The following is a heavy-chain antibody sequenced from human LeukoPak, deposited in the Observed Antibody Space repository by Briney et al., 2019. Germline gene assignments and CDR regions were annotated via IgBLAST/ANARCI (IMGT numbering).Heavy chain of an antibody. Sequence: GASVKVSCKASGYTFTSYYKHWVRQAPGQGLEWMGIINPSGGSTSYAQKFQGRVTMTRDTSTSTVYMELSSLRSEDTAVYYCARALDTAMPSSLYSYGMDVWGQGTTVTVSS. CDR1: GYTFTSYY. J-gene: IGHJ6*02. CDR2: INPSGGST. CDR3: ARALDTAMPSSLYSYGMDV. D-gene: IGHD5-18*01. V-gene: IGHV1-46*01.